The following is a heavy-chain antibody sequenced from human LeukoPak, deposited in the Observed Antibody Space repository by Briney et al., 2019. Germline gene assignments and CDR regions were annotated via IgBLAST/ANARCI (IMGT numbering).Heavy chain of an antibody. J-gene: IGHJ4*02. CDR1: GGSISSSSYY. Sequence: SSETLSLTCTVSGGSISSSSYYWGWIRQPPGKGLEWIGEIYHSGSTNYNPSLKSRVTISVDKSKNQFSLKLSSVTAADTAVYYCARSENYSNRDFDYWGQGTLVTVSS. CDR3: ARSENYSNRDFDY. D-gene: IGHD4-11*01. CDR2: IYHSGST. V-gene: IGHV4-39*07.